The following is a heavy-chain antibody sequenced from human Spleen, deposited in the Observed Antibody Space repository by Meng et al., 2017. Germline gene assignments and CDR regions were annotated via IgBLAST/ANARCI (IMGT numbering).Heavy chain of an antibody. CDR3: AKDLAGYYYDSSGYYVDY. V-gene: IGHV3-23*01. Sequence: GESLKISCAASGFTFSSYAMSWVRQAPGKGLEWVSAISGRGGSTYYADSVKGRFTISRDSSKNTLYLQMNSLRAEDTAVYYCAKDLAGYYYDSSGYYVDYWGQGTLVTVSS. D-gene: IGHD3-22*01. CDR1: GFTFSSYA. J-gene: IGHJ4*02. CDR2: ISGRGGST.